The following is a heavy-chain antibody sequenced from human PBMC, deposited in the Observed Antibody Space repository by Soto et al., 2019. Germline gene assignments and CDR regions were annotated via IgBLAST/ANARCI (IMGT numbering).Heavy chain of an antibody. CDR1: GGSISETYW. Sequence: QVQLQESGPGLVEPSETLSLTCAVSGGSISETYWWSWVRQPPGKGLEWIGEISYRGTTHYNPSLRSLVTISMDTSRNQISLTLISVTAADSASYYCARHIGVTGTRGFDYWGQGTLVTVSS. D-gene: IGHD6-19*01. V-gene: IGHV4-4*02. CDR2: ISYRGTT. J-gene: IGHJ4*02. CDR3: ARHIGVTGTRGFDY.